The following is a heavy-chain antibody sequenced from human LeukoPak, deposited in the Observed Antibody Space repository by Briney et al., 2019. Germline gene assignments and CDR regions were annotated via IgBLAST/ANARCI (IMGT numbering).Heavy chain of an antibody. CDR1: GFIVSQNY. CDR2: IFRGDDT. Sequence: GGSLRLSCAASGFIVSQNYMSWVRQAPGKGLEGVSVIFRGDDTNYVDSVKGRLTISRDNAKNSLYLQMNSLRAEDTALYYCAKDKAAAGRPGSSYYYMDVWGKGTTVTISS. CDR3: AKDKAAAGRPGSSYYYMDV. V-gene: IGHV3-53*05. D-gene: IGHD6-13*01. J-gene: IGHJ6*03.